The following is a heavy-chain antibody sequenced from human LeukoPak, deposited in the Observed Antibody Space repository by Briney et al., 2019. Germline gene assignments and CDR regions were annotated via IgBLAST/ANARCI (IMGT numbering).Heavy chain of an antibody. CDR2: IYYSGSA. Sequence: SETLSLTCTVSGGSISSGGHYWSWLRQHPGKGLEWIGYIYYSGSAYYNPSLRSRVTISVDTSKNQFSLNLSSVTAADTAVYYCARGTMITFGGVIVQDEYYFDYWGRGTLVTVSS. V-gene: IGHV4-31*03. J-gene: IGHJ4*02. CDR3: ARGTMITFGGVIVQDEYYFDY. D-gene: IGHD3-16*02. CDR1: GGSISSGGHY.